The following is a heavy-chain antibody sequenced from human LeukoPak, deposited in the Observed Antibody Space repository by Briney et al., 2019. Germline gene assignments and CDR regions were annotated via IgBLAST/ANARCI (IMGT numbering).Heavy chain of an antibody. CDR3: ASVGCSSTSCHGEYYYYMDV. Sequence: SVKVSCKASGGTFSSYTISWVRQAPGQGLEWMGRIIPILGIANYAQKFQGRVTITADKSTSTAYMELSSLRSEDTAVYYCASVGCSSTSCHGEYYYYMDVWDKGTTVTVSS. V-gene: IGHV1-69*02. CDR1: GGTFSSYT. D-gene: IGHD2-2*01. J-gene: IGHJ6*03. CDR2: IIPILGIA.